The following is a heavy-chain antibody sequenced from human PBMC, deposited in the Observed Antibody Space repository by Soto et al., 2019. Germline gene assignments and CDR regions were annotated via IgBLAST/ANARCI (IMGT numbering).Heavy chain of an antibody. D-gene: IGHD3-10*01. Sequence: PSETLSLTCSVSGGSFSSSGYYWSWIRQPPGKGLEWIGYILYSGTAYYNPSLKSRVTISIDTSKYQFSLKLTSVTAADTAVYYCARVEFGKFGAYWGQGTPVTVSS. CDR3: ARVEFGKFGAY. V-gene: IGHV4-31*02. CDR1: GGSFSSSGYY. CDR2: ILYSGTA. J-gene: IGHJ4*02.